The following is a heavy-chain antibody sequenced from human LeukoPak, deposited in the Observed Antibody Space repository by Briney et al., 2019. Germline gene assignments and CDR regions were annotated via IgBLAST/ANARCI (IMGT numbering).Heavy chain of an antibody. J-gene: IGHJ3*02. D-gene: IGHD1-26*01. V-gene: IGHV1-69*13. Sequence: ASVKVSCKASRGTFISHAISWVRQAPGQGRQWMGGIISIFGTANYAQDFLGRVTITADESTSTAYMELSSLRSEDTAVYYCATEWADAFDIWGQGTMVTVSS. CDR1: RGTFISHA. CDR3: ATEWADAFDI. CDR2: IISIFGTA.